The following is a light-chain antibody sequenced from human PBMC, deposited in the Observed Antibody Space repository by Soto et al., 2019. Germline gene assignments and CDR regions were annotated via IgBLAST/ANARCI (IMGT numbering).Light chain of an antibody. J-gene: IGLJ2*01. V-gene: IGLV2-14*03. CDR3: SSYTSTTTHIL. Sequence: QSVLTQPASVSGCPGQSITISCTGTSTDIGDYNFVSWYQQHPDKAPKLIIYDVSDRPSGVSTRFSGSKSGNTASLTISGLQAADEADYYFSSYTSTTTHILFGGGTKLTVL. CDR2: DVS. CDR1: STDIGDYNF.